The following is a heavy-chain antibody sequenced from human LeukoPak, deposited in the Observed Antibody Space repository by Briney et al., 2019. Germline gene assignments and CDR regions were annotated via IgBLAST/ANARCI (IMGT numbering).Heavy chain of an antibody. J-gene: IGHJ4*02. CDR1: GFTFSNYW. D-gene: IGHD1-26*01. CDR3: AKDYSGSYSSFDY. Sequence: GGSLRLSCAASGFTFSNYWMSWVRQAPGKGLEWVANIKQDGSEKYYVDSVKGRFTISRDNSKNTLYLQMSGLRAEDTAVYYCAKDYSGSYSSFDYWGQGTLVTVSS. CDR2: IKQDGSEK. V-gene: IGHV3-7*01.